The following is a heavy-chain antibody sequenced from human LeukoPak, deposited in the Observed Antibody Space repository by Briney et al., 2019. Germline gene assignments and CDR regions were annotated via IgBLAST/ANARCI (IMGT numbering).Heavy chain of an antibody. CDR2: ISYSGST. D-gene: IGHD2-2*02. CDR1: GGSISSYY. V-gene: IGHV4-59*12. CDR3: ARVYCSSTSCYTIGIFDY. Sequence: PSETLSLTCTVSGGSISSYYWSWIRQPPGKGLEWIGYISYSGSTNFYPSLKSRVTLSVDRSKNQFSLKLSSVTAADTAVYYCARVYCSSTSCYTIGIFDYWGQGTLVTVSS. J-gene: IGHJ4*02.